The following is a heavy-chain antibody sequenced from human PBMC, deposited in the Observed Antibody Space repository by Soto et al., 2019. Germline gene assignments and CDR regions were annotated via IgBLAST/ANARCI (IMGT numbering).Heavy chain of an antibody. CDR1: GFSLTSPGMC. J-gene: IGHJ6*02. Sequence: SCPTLVNPTETLTLTCTFSGFSLTSPGMCVSWIRQPPGKALEWLALIERDDDDKYYSTSLKTRLTISKDTRKNQVVLTMANMDPADTGTYYCARSIRGPRRFNGMDVWGQGTTVTVSS. V-gene: IGHV2-70*13. CDR2: IERDDDDK. CDR3: ARSIRGPRRFNGMDV. D-gene: IGHD1-20*01.